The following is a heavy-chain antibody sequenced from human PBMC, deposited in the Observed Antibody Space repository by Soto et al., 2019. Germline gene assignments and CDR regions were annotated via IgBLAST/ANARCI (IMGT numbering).Heavy chain of an antibody. V-gene: IGHV4-4*02. D-gene: IGHD4-17*01. Sequence: PSETLSLTCAVSGGSISSSNWWSWVRQPPGKGLEWIGYIYYSGSTNYNPSLKSRVTISVDTSKNQFSMELSSLRAEDTAVYHCARTLYGDNVDYWGQGTLVTVSS. CDR3: ARTLYGDNVDY. CDR1: GGSISSSNW. CDR2: IYYSGST. J-gene: IGHJ4*02.